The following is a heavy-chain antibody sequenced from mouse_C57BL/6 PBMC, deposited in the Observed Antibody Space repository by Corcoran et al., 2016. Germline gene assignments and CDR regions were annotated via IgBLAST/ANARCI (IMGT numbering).Heavy chain of an antibody. D-gene: IGHD2-2*01. J-gene: IGHJ2*01. CDR3: ARWGVYGYLYYFDY. V-gene: IGHV1-19*01. CDR1: GYTFTDYY. Sequence: EVQLQQSGPVLVKPGASVKMSCKASGYTFTDYYMNWVKQSHGKSLEWIGVINPYNGGTSYNQKFKGKATLTVDKSSSTAYMELNSLTSEDSAVYYCARWGVYGYLYYFDYWGQGTTLTVSS. CDR2: INPYNGGT.